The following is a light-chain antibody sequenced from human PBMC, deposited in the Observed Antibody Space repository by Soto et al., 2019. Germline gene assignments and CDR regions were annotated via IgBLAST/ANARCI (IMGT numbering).Light chain of an antibody. CDR2: GAS. CDR1: QSFISSY. J-gene: IGKJ1*01. V-gene: IGKV3-20*01. CDR3: QQYGSSPRT. Sequence: EIVLTQSPVTLSLSPGERATLSCRASQSFISSYLAWYQQKPGQAPRLLIYGASSRATGIPDRFSGSGPGTDFTLTISRLEPEDFAVYYCQQYGSSPRTFGQGTKVDIK.